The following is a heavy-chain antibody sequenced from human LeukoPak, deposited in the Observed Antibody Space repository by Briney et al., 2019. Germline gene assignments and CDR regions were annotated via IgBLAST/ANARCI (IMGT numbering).Heavy chain of an antibody. J-gene: IGHJ4*02. CDR2: ISSSGSTK. V-gene: IGHV3-11*01. D-gene: IGHD5-12*01. CDR1: GFTFSDYY. CDR3: GRDGSGSPDY. Sequence: GGSLRLSCAASGFTFSDYYMSWIRQTPGKGLEWVSYISSSGSTKFYADSVKGRFTISRDNAKNSLYLQMNSLRAEDAAVYYCGRDGSGSPDYWGQGTLVTVSS.